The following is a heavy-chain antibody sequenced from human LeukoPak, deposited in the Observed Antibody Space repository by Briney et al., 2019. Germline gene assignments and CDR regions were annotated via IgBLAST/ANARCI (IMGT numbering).Heavy chain of an antibody. Sequence: GGSLRLSCAASGFTFSSYAMSWVRQAPGKGLEWVSAISGSGGSTYYADSVKGRFTISRDNSKNTLYLQMNSLRAEDTAVYYCAKGGYSSGWHSDRGGHFDYWGQGTLVTVSS. D-gene: IGHD6-19*01. V-gene: IGHV3-23*01. J-gene: IGHJ4*02. CDR2: ISGSGGST. CDR1: GFTFSSYA. CDR3: AKGGYSSGWHSDRGGHFDY.